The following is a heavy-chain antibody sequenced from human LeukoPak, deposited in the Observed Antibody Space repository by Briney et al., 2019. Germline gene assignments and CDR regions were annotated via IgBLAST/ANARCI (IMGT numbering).Heavy chain of an antibody. CDR1: GGFISSGGYY. Sequence: SETLSLTCTVSGGFISSGGYYWSWIRQHPGKGLEWIGYIYYSGSTYYNPSLKGRVTISVDTSKNQFSLKVSSVTAADTAVYYCARYLIATSQDAFDIWGQGTMDTVSS. CDR2: IYYSGST. V-gene: IGHV4-31*03. CDR3: ARYLIATSQDAFDI. J-gene: IGHJ3*02. D-gene: IGHD2-2*01.